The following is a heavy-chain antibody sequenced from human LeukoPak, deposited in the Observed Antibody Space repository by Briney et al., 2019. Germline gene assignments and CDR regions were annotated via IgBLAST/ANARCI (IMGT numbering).Heavy chain of an antibody. D-gene: IGHD2-2*01. V-gene: IGHV3-30*02. CDR1: GFTFSSYG. CDR3: AKDKGSCSSTSCYLW. J-gene: IGHJ4*02. CDR2: IRYDGSNK. Sequence: GGSLRLSCAASGFTFSSYGMHWVRQAPGKGLEWVAFIRYDGSNKYYADPVKGRFTISRDNSKNTLYLQMNSLRAEDTAVYYCAKDKGSCSSTSCYLWWGQGTLVTVSS.